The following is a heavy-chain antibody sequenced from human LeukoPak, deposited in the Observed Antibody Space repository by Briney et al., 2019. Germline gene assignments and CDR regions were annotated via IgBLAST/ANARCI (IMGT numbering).Heavy chain of an antibody. CDR2: ISSSSSYI. D-gene: IGHD6-19*01. J-gene: IGHJ4*02. Sequence: GGSLRLSCAGSGFTFSSYSMNWVRQAPGKGLEWVSSISSSSSYIYYADSVKGRFTISRDNAKNSLYLQMNSLRAEDTAVYYCARWGSGWEYYFDYWGQGTLVTVSS. V-gene: IGHV3-21*01. CDR3: ARWGSGWEYYFDY. CDR1: GFTFSSYS.